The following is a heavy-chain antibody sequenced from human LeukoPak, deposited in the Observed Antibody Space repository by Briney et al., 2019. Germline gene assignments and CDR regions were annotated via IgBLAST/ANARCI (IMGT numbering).Heavy chain of an antibody. Sequence: PGESLRLSCAASGFTFTTYWMSWVRQAPGKGLEWVANIKQDGTEKYYVDSVKGRFTISRDNAKNSLYLQMNSLRVEDTAVYYCVKVAKYYYGSETYYFFEHWGQGTPVTASS. CDR3: VKVAKYYYGSETYYFFEH. CDR2: IKQDGTEK. J-gene: IGHJ4*02. CDR1: GFTFTTYW. V-gene: IGHV3-7*01. D-gene: IGHD3-10*01.